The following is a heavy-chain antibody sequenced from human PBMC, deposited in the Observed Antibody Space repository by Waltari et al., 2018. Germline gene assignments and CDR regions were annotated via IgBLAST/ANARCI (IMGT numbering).Heavy chain of an antibody. CDR1: GDSMSTSDY. Sequence: QLQLQESGPGLVKPSGTLSLICAGSGDSMSTSDYWSWVRQPPGKGLEWIGQVRGDGKTNYNPSFASRVTMSLDTSTYHFALKLTSATAADTALYYCARDRGRGLYLDTWGQGTLVTVSP. CDR3: ARDRGRGLYLDT. J-gene: IGHJ4*02. V-gene: IGHV4-4*02. D-gene: IGHD1-1*01. CDR2: VRGDGKT.